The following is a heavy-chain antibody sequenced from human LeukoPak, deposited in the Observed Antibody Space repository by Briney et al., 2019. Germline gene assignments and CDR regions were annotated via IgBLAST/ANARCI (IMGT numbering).Heavy chain of an antibody. J-gene: IGHJ6*02. D-gene: IGHD6-13*01. Sequence: KPSETLSLTCTVSGGSISSGDYYWSWIRQPPGKGLEWIGYIYYSGSTYYNPSLKSRVTISVDTSKNQFSLKLSSVTAADTAVYYCARDRGSSWDFSGMDVWGQGTTVTVSS. CDR3: ARDRGSSWDFSGMDV. V-gene: IGHV4-30-4*01. CDR1: GGSISSGDYY. CDR2: IYYSGST.